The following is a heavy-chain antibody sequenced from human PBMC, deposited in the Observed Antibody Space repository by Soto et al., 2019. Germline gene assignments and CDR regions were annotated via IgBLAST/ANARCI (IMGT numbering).Heavy chain of an antibody. J-gene: IGHJ6*02. CDR1: GFTFSSYS. CDR3: ARNDIVVVPATPYYYYYGMDV. V-gene: IGHV3-48*02. CDR2: ISSSSSTI. D-gene: IGHD2-2*01. Sequence: VQLVESGGGLVQPGGSLRLSCAASGFTFSSYSMNWVRQAPGKGLEWVSYISSSSSTIYYADSVKGRFTISRDNAKNSLYLQMNSLRDEDTAVYYCARNDIVVVPATPYYYYYGMDVWGQGTTVTVSS.